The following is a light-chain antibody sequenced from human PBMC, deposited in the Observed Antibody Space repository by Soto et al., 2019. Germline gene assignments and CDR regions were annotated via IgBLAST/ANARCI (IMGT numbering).Light chain of an antibody. J-gene: IGLJ1*01. Sequence: QSALTQPPSASGSPGQLVTISCTGSSSDIGGYDFVSWYQQHPGKVPKLLIYEVTKRPSGVPDRFSGSKSGNTASLTVSGLQADDEADYYCCSHAGSKNYYLFGPGTKVTVL. CDR1: SSDIGGYDF. CDR3: CSHAGSKNYYL. CDR2: EVT. V-gene: IGLV2-8*01.